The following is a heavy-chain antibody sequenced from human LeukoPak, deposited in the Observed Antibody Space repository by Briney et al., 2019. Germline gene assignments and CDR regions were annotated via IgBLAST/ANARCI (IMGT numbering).Heavy chain of an antibody. V-gene: IGHV5-51*01. CDR2: IHPGDSAT. Sequence: GASLKISCKGSGYPFTSYWIGWVRQMPGKGLEWMGIIHPGDSATRYSPSFQGQVTISADKSISTAYLQWSSLKASDTAMYYCARQVGATLYFDYWGQGTLVTVSS. J-gene: IGHJ4*02. CDR1: GYPFTSYW. CDR3: ARQVGATLYFDY. D-gene: IGHD1-26*01.